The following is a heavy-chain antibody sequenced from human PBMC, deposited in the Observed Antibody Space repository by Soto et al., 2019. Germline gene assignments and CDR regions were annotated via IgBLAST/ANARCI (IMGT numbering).Heavy chain of an antibody. CDR1: GYSIGAYY. D-gene: IGHD3-10*01. Sequence: QVQLVQSGTEVKKPGASVKVSCQASGYSIGAYYIHWVRQAPGQGLEWMGWIDPKNGGTVSAQKFQGRLTMTRDTSISTVYMDLSGLTSDDTALYYCGRDDYGIFPYWGQGSLVTVSS. CDR2: IDPKNGGT. J-gene: IGHJ4*02. CDR3: GRDDYGIFPY. V-gene: IGHV1-2*02.